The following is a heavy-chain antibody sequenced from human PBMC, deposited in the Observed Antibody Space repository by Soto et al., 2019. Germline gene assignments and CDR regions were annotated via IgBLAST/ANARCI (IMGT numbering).Heavy chain of an antibody. CDR1: GYNFASYW. D-gene: IGHD2-15*01. CDR3: ACLGASGLEFNPGMEV. V-gene: IGHV5-51*01. CDR2: IYPGDSDT. Sequence: PRESLKISCKGSGYNFASYWIGWVRQMPGKGLEWMGIIYPGDSDTRYSPSFQGQVTISADKSISTAYLQWSSLKASDTAMYYCACLGASGLEFNPGMEVWGQGTTVKVSS. J-gene: IGHJ6*01.